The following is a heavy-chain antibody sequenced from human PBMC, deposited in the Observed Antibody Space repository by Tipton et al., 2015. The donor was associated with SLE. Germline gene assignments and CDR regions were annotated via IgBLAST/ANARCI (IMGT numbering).Heavy chain of an antibody. CDR2: IYTSGST. Sequence: TLSLTCTVSGGSISSYYWSWIRQPPGKGLEWIGYIYTSGSTNYNPSLKSRVTISVDTSKNQFSLKLSSVTAADTAVYYCARGETRIAAAGLFDYWGQGTLVTVSS. J-gene: IGHJ4*02. D-gene: IGHD6-13*01. CDR1: GGSISSYY. CDR3: ARGETRIAAAGLFDY. V-gene: IGHV4-4*08.